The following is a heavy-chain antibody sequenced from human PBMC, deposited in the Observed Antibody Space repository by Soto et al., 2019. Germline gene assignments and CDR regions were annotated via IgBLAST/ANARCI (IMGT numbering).Heavy chain of an antibody. Sequence: EVHLVESGGGLVKPGGSLRLSCAVSGFTFSSCTMNWVRQAPGKGLEWVSSISPSSGHIYYADSVKGRFTNSRDNAKNSLFLQMNSLRCEDTAVYYCSGCSGGACHKNYGMDVWGQWTTVTVSS. CDR3: SGCSGGACHKNYGMDV. CDR2: ISPSSGHI. D-gene: IGHD2-15*01. J-gene: IGHJ6*02. V-gene: IGHV3-21*06. CDR1: GFTFSSCT.